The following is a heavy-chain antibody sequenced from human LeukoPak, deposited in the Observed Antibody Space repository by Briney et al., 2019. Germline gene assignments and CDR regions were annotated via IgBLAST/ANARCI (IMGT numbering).Heavy chain of an antibody. Sequence: SETLSLTCTVPGGSISSYYWSWIRQPPGKGLEWIGYIYYSGSTNYNPSLKSRVTISVDTSKNQFSLKLGSVTAADTAVYYCARVRWELHPFDYWGQGTLVTVSS. CDR1: GGSISSYY. CDR2: IYYSGST. CDR3: ARVRWELHPFDY. J-gene: IGHJ4*02. V-gene: IGHV4-59*01. D-gene: IGHD1-26*01.